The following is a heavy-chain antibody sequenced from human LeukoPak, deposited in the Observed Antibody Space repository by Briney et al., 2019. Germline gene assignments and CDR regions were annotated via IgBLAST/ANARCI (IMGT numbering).Heavy chain of an antibody. CDR3: ARDSTWRLDY. V-gene: IGHV3-7*03. CDR1: GFTFSSYT. J-gene: IGHJ4*02. CDR2: MKEDGSVK. Sequence: GGSLRLSCAASGFTFSSYTMTWVRQPPGKGLEWVANMKEDGSVKYYVDSVKGRFSISRDNTKSALYLQMDSLRADDTAVYFCARDSTWRLDYWGQGTLITVSS. D-gene: IGHD5-12*01.